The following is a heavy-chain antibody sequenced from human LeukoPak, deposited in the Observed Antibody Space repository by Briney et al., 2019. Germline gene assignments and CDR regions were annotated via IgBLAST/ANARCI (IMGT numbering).Heavy chain of an antibody. CDR2: IYYSGST. V-gene: IGHV4-59*01. CDR1: GVSISSYY. Sequence: PSETLSLTCTVSGVSISSYYWSWIRQPPGKGLEWIGYIYYSGSTNYNPSLKSRVTISVDTSKSQFSLKLSSVTAADTAVYYCASIPNDAFDIWGQGTMVTVSS. CDR3: ASIPNDAFDI. J-gene: IGHJ3*02.